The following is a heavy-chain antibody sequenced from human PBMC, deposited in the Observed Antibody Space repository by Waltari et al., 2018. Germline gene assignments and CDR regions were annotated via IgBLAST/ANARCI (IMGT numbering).Heavy chain of an antibody. D-gene: IGHD1-26*01. CDR2: IWYDGSNK. J-gene: IGHJ6*02. CDR3: ATAGLPLLPTGGMDV. Sequence: QVQLVESGGGVVQPGRSMRLSCAASGLTFSSYGMHWVRQAPGKGLEWVAVIWYDGSNKYYADSVKGRFPISRNNSKNTLYLQMNSLRAEDTAVYYCATAGLPLLPTGGMDVWGQGTTVTVSS. CDR1: GLTFSSYG. V-gene: IGHV3-33*01.